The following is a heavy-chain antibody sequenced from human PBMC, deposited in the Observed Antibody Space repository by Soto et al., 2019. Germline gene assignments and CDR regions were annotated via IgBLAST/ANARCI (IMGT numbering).Heavy chain of an antibody. CDR2: IIPIFGTA. CDR3: ARAVEQSYYSYGMDV. CDR1: GGTFSSYG. V-gene: IGHV1-69*12. Sequence: QVQLVQSGAEVKKPGSSVKVSCKASGGTFSSYGISWVRQAPGQGLEWMGGIIPIFGTANDAQKFQGRVTITADESTSTAYMELSRLRSEDTAVYYCARAVEQSYYSYGMDVWGQGTTVTVSS. J-gene: IGHJ6*02.